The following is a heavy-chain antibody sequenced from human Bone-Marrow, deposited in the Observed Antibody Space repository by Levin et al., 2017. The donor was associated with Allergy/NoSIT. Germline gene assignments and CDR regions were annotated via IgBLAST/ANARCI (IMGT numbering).Heavy chain of an antibody. CDR3: ARGGYCSGGSCYSFWFDP. Sequence: SVKVSCKASGGIFSRYAIDWVRQAPGQGLEWMGGIIPILDTSNYAEKFQGRVTITADKSTNTAYMELTSLRSEDTAIYYCARGGYCSGGSCYSFWFDPWGQGTPVTVSS. J-gene: IGHJ5*02. D-gene: IGHD2-15*01. CDR1: GGIFSRYA. CDR2: IIPILDTS. V-gene: IGHV1-69*06.